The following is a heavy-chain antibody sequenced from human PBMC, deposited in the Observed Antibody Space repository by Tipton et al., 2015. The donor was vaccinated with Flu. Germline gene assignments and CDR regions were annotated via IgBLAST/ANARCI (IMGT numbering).Heavy chain of an antibody. D-gene: IGHD4-23*01. J-gene: IGHJ4*02. CDR3: VRGTAANSADN. CDR2: IYTDDST. Sequence: GSLRLSCVASGLTFSEAWMSWVRQAPGKGLKWVSIIYTDDSTYYADSVKGRFTISRDTSKNTVYLQMNSLTVDDTALYYCVRGTAANSADNWGQGTLVTVS. V-gene: IGHV3-53*01. CDR1: GLTFSEAW.